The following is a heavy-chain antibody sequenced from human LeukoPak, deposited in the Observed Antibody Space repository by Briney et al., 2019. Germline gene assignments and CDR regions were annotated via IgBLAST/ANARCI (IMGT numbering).Heavy chain of an antibody. CDR3: AKGLAAAKSAFDI. J-gene: IGHJ3*02. CDR1: GFTFSSYA. Sequence: GGSLRLSCAASGFTFSSYAMSWVRQAPGKGLEWVSAISGSGGSTYYADSVKGRFTIFRDNSKNTLYLQMNSLRAEDTAVYYCAKGLAAAKSAFDIWGQGTMVTVSS. CDR2: ISGSGGST. D-gene: IGHD6-13*01. V-gene: IGHV3-23*01.